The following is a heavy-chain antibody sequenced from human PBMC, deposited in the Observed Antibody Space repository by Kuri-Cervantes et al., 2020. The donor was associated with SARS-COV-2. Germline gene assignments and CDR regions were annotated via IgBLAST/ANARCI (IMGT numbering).Heavy chain of an antibody. Sequence: GSPRLSCTVSGGSISSYYWSWIRQPPGKGLEWIGYIYYSGSTNYNPSLKSRVTISVDTSKNQFSLKLSSVTAADTAVYYCARMVGVGYSYGYPFDYWGQGTLVTVSS. CDR3: ARMVGVGYSYGYPFDY. D-gene: IGHD5-18*01. J-gene: IGHJ4*02. V-gene: IGHV4-59*01. CDR1: GGSISSYY. CDR2: IYYSGST.